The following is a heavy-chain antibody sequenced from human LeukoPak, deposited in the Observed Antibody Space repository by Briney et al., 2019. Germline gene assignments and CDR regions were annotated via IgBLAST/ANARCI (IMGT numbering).Heavy chain of an antibody. CDR3: ARGQFGDPSFDY. D-gene: IGHD3-10*01. Sequence: ASVKVSCKASGYTXTSYGITWVRQAPGQGLEWMGWISAYNGNTDYAQKLQGRVTMTSDTSTSTAYMELRSLRSDDTAVYYCARGQFGDPSFDYWGQGTLVTVSS. V-gene: IGHV1-18*01. CDR1: GYTXTSYG. CDR2: ISAYNGNT. J-gene: IGHJ4*02.